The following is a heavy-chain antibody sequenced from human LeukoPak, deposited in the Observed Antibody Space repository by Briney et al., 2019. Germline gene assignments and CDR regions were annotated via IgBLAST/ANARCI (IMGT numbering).Heavy chain of an antibody. J-gene: IGHJ3*02. CDR3: AWELPRADAFDI. Sequence: GGSLRLSCAASGFTFSSYAMNWVRQGPGKGLEWVSTISGSGDNTYYADSVKGRFTISRDNSKSTLYLQMSSLRAEDTAVYYCAWELPRADAFDIWGQGTLVTVSS. CDR1: GFTFSSYA. CDR2: ISGSGDNT. D-gene: IGHD3-10*01. V-gene: IGHV3-23*01.